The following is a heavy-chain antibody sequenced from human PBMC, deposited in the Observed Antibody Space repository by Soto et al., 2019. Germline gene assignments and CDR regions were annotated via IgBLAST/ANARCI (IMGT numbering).Heavy chain of an antibody. V-gene: IGHV3-23*01. Sequence: EVQLLESGGGLVQPGGSLRLSCAASGFTFSSYAMSWVRQAPGKGLEWVSAIGAGGGSTNYADSVKGRFTISRDNSKNTLYRQMNSLRAEDTAVYYCAKDAYSSTWFAFDYWGQGTLVTVSS. J-gene: IGHJ4*02. CDR3: AKDAYSSTWFAFDY. CDR1: GFTFSSYA. D-gene: IGHD6-13*01. CDR2: IGAGGGST.